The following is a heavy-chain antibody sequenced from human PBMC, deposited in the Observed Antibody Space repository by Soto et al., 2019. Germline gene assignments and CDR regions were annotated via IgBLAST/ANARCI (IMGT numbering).Heavy chain of an antibody. D-gene: IGHD3-10*01. CDR1: GFSISDCS. CDR2: ISTKNDAI. V-gene: IGHV3-48*04. J-gene: IGHJ4*02. Sequence: EVQLVESGGGLVQPGGSLRLYCAASGFSISDCSRNWVRRAPGKGLEWISYISTKNDAIYYADSVKGRFTISRDNAKNSLYLQMNSLRAEDTAVYYCASVLGSRRSGSYPSYWGQGTGVTVSS. CDR3: ASVLGSRRSGSYPSY.